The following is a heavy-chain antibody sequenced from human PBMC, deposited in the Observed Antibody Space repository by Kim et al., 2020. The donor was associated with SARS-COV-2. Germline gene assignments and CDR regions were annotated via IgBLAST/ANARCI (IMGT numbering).Heavy chain of an antibody. Sequence: TTDYAAPVKGRFTISRDDSKNTLYLQMNSLKTEDTAVYYCTFGRIVPDYWGQGTLVTVSS. D-gene: IGHD2-2*01. CDR2: TT. V-gene: IGHV3-15*01. CDR3: TFGRIVPDY. J-gene: IGHJ4*02.